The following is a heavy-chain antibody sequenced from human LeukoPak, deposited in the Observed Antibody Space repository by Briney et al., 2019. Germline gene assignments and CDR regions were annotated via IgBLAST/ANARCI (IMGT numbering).Heavy chain of an antibody. V-gene: IGHV3-48*03. D-gene: IGHD1-1*01. Sequence: AGSLRLSCAASGFTFSSYEMNWVRQAAGKGLEWVSYISSSGSTIYYADSVKRRFTISRDNAKNSLYLQMNSLRAEDTAVYYCARDQLEGTHDYWGQGTLVTVSS. CDR1: GFTFSSYE. J-gene: IGHJ4*02. CDR3: ARDQLEGTHDY. CDR2: ISSSGSTI.